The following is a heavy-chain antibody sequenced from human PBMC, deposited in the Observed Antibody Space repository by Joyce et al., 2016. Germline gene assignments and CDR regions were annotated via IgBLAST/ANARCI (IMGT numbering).Heavy chain of an antibody. D-gene: IGHD3-16*01. CDR2: ISATSYSI. Sequence: QLVESGGGVVKAGGSLRLSCDASGSTFSSSSRSWFRQGPGKGLVWVAAISATSYSIFHAETVRGRFAVSRDNAKKTLYLQMNSLRAEDSAVFYCARGGISYYYAMDVWGQGTTVTVSS. CDR1: GSTFSSSS. J-gene: IGHJ6*02. V-gene: IGHV3-21*01. CDR3: ARGGISYYYAMDV.